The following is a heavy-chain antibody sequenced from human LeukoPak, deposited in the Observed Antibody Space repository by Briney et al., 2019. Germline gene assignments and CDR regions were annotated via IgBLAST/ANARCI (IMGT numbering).Heavy chain of an antibody. D-gene: IGHD3-22*01. V-gene: IGHV4-34*01. Sequence: PSETLSLTCAVYGGSFSGYYWSWIRQPPGKGLEWIGEINHSGSTNYNPSLKSRVTISVDTSKNQFSLKLSSVTAADTAVYYCARRGYYYDSSYWGQGTLVTVSS. CDR2: INHSGST. CDR1: GGSFSGYY. J-gene: IGHJ4*02. CDR3: ARRGYYYDSSY.